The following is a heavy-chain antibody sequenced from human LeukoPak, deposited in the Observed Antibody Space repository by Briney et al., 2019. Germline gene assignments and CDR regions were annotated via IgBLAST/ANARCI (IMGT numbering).Heavy chain of an antibody. V-gene: IGHV4-59*08. J-gene: IGHJ4*02. CDR2: IYYSGST. Sequence: SETLSLTCTVSGGSITTYYWSWIRQPPREGLEWIGYIYYSGSTNYNPSLKSRVTISVDTSKNQFSLKLSSVTAADTAVYYCARRSTIFGVVDYWGQGTLVTVSS. CDR1: GGSITTYY. CDR3: ARRSTIFGVVDY. D-gene: IGHD3-3*01.